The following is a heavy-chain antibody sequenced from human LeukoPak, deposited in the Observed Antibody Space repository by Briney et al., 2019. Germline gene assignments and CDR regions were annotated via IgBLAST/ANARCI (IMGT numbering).Heavy chain of an antibody. Sequence: ASETLSLTCTVSGGSVSSGRYYWSWIRQPPGKGLEWIGHMYYSGGTTYNPSLKSRVSISLDTSKKHFSLKLSSVTAADTAVYYCAGTGLFFDYWSQGTLVTVSS. V-gene: IGHV4-61*01. CDR3: AGTGLFFDY. D-gene: IGHD7-27*01. CDR1: GGSVSSGRYY. CDR2: MYYSGGT. J-gene: IGHJ4*02.